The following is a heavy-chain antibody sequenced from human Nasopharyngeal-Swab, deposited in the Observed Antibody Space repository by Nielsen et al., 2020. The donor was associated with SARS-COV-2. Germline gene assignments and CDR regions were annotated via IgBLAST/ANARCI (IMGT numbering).Heavy chain of an antibody. CDR1: GGSFSGYY. J-gene: IGHJ3*02. V-gene: IGHV4-59*01. Sequence: GSLRLSCAVYGGSFSGYYWSWIRQPPGKGLEWIGYIYYSGSTNYNPSLKSRVTISVDTSKNQFSLKLSSVTAADTAVYYCARGGIITPDAFDIWGQGTMVTVSS. D-gene: IGHD1-14*01. CDR3: ARGGIITPDAFDI. CDR2: IYYSGST.